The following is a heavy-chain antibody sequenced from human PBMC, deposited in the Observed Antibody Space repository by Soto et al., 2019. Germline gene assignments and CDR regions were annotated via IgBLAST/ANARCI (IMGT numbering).Heavy chain of an antibody. J-gene: IGHJ4*02. CDR1: GFTFSSYA. V-gene: IGHV3-23*01. Sequence: PGGSLRLSGAASGFTFSSYAMSWVRQAPGKGLEWVSAISGSGGSTYYADSVKGRFTISRDNSKNTLYLQMNSLRAEDTAVYYCAKGVTMIVVVIPLYYFDYWGQGTLVTVSS. CDR2: ISGSGGST. D-gene: IGHD3-22*01. CDR3: AKGVTMIVVVIPLYYFDY.